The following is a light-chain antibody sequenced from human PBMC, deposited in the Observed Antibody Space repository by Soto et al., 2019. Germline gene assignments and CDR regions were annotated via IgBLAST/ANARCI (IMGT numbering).Light chain of an antibody. CDR2: EVT. Sequence: QSVLTQPPSASGSPGQSVTISCTGTSSDVGAYNYVSWYQQHPGKAPKLMIYEVTKRPSGVPDRFSGSKSGNTASLTVSGLQADDEADYYCSSFAGSRVFGGGTKLTVL. CDR3: SSFAGSRV. V-gene: IGLV2-8*01. CDR1: SSDVGAYNY. J-gene: IGLJ2*01.